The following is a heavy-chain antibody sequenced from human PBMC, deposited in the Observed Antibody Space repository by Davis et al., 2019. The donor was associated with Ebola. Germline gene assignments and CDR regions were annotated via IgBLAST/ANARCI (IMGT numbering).Heavy chain of an antibody. CDR3: ARQIVVVVAASKTGRFDP. CDR2: IYPGDSAT. Sequence: GESLKISCNGSGYSFTSYWIGWVRQMPGKGLEWMGIIYPGDSATRYSPSFQGQVTISADKSISTAYLQWSSLKASDTAMYYCARQIVVVVAASKTGRFDPWGQGTLVTVSS. J-gene: IGHJ5*02. D-gene: IGHD2-15*01. CDR1: GYSFTSYW. V-gene: IGHV5-51*01.